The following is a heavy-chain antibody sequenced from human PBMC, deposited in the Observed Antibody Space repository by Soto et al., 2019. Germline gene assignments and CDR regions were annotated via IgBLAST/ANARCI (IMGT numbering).Heavy chain of an antibody. J-gene: IGHJ4*02. CDR3: ARDNGGRVPAAWDFDY. Sequence: GGSLRLSCAASGFTFSSYSMSWVRQAPGKGLEWVSSISGSSNYIYYADSVKGRFTISRDNAENSLYLQMNSLRAEDAAVYYCARDNGGRVPAAWDFDYWGQGTLVTVSS. CDR2: ISGSSNYI. CDR1: GFTFSSYS. D-gene: IGHD2-2*01. V-gene: IGHV3-21*01.